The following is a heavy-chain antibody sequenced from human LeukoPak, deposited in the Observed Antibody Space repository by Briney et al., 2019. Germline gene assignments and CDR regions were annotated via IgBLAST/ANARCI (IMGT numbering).Heavy chain of an antibody. J-gene: IGHJ4*02. CDR1: GFTFSSYW. V-gene: IGHV3-7*03. CDR2: IKQDGSET. Sequence: GGSLRLSCAASGFTFSSYWMTWVRQAPGKGLEWVANIKQDGSETYYVDSVKGRFTISRDNAKHSLYLQMNSLRADDTAVYYCVKDSPPRYSGSPPAYWGQGTLVTVSS. D-gene: IGHD1-26*01. CDR3: VKDSPPRYSGSPPAY.